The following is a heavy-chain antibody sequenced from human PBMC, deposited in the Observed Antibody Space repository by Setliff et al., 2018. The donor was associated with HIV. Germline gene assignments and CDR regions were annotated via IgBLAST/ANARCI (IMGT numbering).Heavy chain of an antibody. CDR3: ARETYFFDVTTFYSYALGV. CDR2: VIPVRDMA. D-gene: IGHD4-17*01. J-gene: IGHJ6*02. CDR1: GYTFSEYA. V-gene: IGHV1-69*04. Sequence: ASVKVSCKASGYTFSEYAIHWVRQAPGQRLEWMGTVIPVRDMANYAEKFQGRVTITADRSTSTSYMELRGLRSEDTAVYFCARETYFFDVTTFYSYALGVWGQGTTVTVSS.